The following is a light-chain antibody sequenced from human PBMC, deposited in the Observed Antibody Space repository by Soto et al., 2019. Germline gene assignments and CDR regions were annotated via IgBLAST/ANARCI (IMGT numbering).Light chain of an antibody. V-gene: IGKV1-5*03. J-gene: IGKJ1*01. CDR1: QSISTW. CDR3: HQYNTCPWT. Sequence: DIQMTQSPSTLSASVGDRVTMTCRASQSISTWLAWNQQRPGRAPNLLIYKASTLEGGGQSTFSGSASGTELTLTISSLQPDDFANYYCHQYNTCPWTFGQGTKVEIK. CDR2: KAS.